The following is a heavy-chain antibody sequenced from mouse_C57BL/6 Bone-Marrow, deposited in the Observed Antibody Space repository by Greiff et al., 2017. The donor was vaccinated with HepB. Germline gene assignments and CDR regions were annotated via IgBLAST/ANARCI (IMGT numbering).Heavy chain of an antibody. Sequence: QVQLQQPGAELVMPGASVKLSCKASGYTFTSYWMPWVKQRPGQGLEWIGEIDPSDSYTNYNQKFKGKSTLTVDKSSSTAYMQLSSLTSEDSAVYYCAGGPNWENFDYWGQGTTLTVSS. CDR2: IDPSDSYT. V-gene: IGHV1-69*01. CDR1: GYTFTSYW. CDR3: AGGPNWENFDY. D-gene: IGHD4-1*02. J-gene: IGHJ2*01.